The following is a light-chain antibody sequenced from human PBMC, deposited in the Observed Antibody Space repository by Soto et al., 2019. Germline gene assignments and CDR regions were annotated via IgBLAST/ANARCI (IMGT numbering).Light chain of an antibody. V-gene: IGKV1-39*01. J-gene: IGKJ1*01. CDR3: QQSYSTLRAWT. Sequence: DIQMTQSPSSLSASVGDRVTITCRSSQGIRNDLGWYQQKPGKAPKRLIYAASSLQSGVPSRFSGSGSGTDFTLTISSLQPEDFATYYCQQSYSTLRAWTFGQGTKVDIK. CDR1: QGIRND. CDR2: AAS.